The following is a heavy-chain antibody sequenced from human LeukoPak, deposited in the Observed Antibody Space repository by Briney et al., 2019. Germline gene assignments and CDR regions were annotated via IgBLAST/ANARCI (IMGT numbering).Heavy chain of an antibody. CDR3: AREVLYYDSSGYYYDYYYYYYMDV. J-gene: IGHJ6*03. V-gene: IGHV4-34*01. CDR1: GGSISSYY. CDR2: INHSGST. D-gene: IGHD3-22*01. Sequence: PSETLSLTCTVSGGSISSYYWSWIRQPPGKGLEWIGEINHSGSTNYNPSLKSRVTISVDTSKNQFSLKLSSVTAADTAVYYCAREVLYYDSSGYYYDYYYYYYMDVWGKGTTVTVSS.